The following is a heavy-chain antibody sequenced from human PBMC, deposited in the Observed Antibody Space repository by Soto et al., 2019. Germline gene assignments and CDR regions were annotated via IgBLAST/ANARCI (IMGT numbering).Heavy chain of an antibody. CDR1: GYTFTRSG. J-gene: IGHJ6*02. Sequence: QVQLVQSGAKVKKPGASVKVSCKASGYTFTRSGISWVRQAPGQGPEWMGWISSYNGDTNYAQTFQGRVTMTTDTSXXTADMELRSLRSDDTAVYYRARERVAPHSFAGMDVWGQGPPVTVSS. CDR2: ISSYNGDT. D-gene: IGHD2-15*01. V-gene: IGHV1-18*01. CDR3: ARERVAPHSFAGMDV.